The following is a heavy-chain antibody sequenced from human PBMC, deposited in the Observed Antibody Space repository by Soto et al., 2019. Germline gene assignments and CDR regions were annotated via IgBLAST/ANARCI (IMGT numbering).Heavy chain of an antibody. J-gene: IGHJ4*02. CDR1: GFTFSSYG. CDR3: AKDLGRDGYRSFDY. D-gene: IGHD5-12*01. Sequence: GSLRLSCAASGFTFSSYGMHWVRQAPGKGLEWVAVISYDGSNKYYADSVKGRFAISRDNSRNTLYLQMNSLRAEDTAVYYCAKDLGRDGYRSFDYWGQGTLVTVSS. V-gene: IGHV3-30*18. CDR2: ISYDGSNK.